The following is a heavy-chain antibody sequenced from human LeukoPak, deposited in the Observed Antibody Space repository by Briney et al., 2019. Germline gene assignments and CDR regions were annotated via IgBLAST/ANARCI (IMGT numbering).Heavy chain of an antibody. V-gene: IGHV3-23*01. CDR3: AKDFEVVSGVYYYDGSGYYFDY. CDR1: GFTFSSYA. Sequence: GGSLRLSCAASGFTFSSYAMSWVRQAPGKGLEWVSAISGSGGSTYYADSVKGRFTISRDNSKNTLYLQMNSLRAEDTAVYYCAKDFEVVSGVYYYDGSGYYFDYWGQGTLVTVSS. D-gene: IGHD3-22*01. J-gene: IGHJ4*02. CDR2: ISGSGGST.